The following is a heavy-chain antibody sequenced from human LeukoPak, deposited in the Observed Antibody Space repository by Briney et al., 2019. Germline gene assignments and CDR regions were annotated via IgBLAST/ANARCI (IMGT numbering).Heavy chain of an antibody. CDR2: IKQDGSEK. Sequence: GGSLRLSCAASGFTFTSHWMAWVRQPPGKGLEWVANIKQDGSEKYYVDSVKGRFTISRDNAKNSMFLQMSSLRADDTAVYYCARGCCSGPSCYSDTFALWGQGTMVTVSS. CDR3: ARGCCSGPSCYSDTFAL. J-gene: IGHJ3*01. D-gene: IGHD2-2*01. CDR1: GFTFTSHW. V-gene: IGHV3-7*03.